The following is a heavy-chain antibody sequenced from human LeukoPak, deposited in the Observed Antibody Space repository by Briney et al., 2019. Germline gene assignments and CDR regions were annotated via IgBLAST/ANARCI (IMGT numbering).Heavy chain of an antibody. CDR1: GFTFSSYA. D-gene: IGHD3-10*02. J-gene: IGHJ3*02. Sequence: GGSLRLSCAASGFTFSSYAMHWVRQAPGKGLEWVALISYDGSNKYYADSVKGRFTISRDNSKNTLYLQMNSLRAEDTTVYYCAKFFTGEYVRAFDIWGQGTMVTVSS. CDR2: ISYDGSNK. CDR3: AKFFTGEYVRAFDI. V-gene: IGHV3-30*18.